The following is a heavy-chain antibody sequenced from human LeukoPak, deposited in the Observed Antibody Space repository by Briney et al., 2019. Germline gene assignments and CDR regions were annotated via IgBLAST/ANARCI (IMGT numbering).Heavy chain of an antibody. J-gene: IGHJ4*02. CDR1: GDSSSSNSAA. V-gene: IGHV6-1*01. D-gene: IGHD6-19*01. Sequence: SQTLSLTCAISGDSSSSNSAALNWIRQSPSRGLEWLVRTYYRSKWYNDYAVSVKSRITINPDTSKNQFSLQLNSVTPEDTAVYYCARDMGDSSGWYNYWGQGTLVTVSS. CDR3: ARDMGDSSGWYNY. CDR2: TYYRSKWYN.